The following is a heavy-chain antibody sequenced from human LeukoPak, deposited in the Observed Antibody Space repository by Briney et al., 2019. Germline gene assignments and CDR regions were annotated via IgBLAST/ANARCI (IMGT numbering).Heavy chain of an antibody. V-gene: IGHV3-66*04. J-gene: IGHJ4*02. Sequence: GGSLRLSCAASGFTVSSNYMSWVRQAPGKGLEWVSVIYSGGSTYYAASVKSRFTISRDNSKNTLYLQLNTLRAEDTAVYYAARHGLGSCDYWGQGTLVTVSS. CDR2: IYSGGST. CDR1: GFTVSSNY. CDR3: ARHGLGSCDY.